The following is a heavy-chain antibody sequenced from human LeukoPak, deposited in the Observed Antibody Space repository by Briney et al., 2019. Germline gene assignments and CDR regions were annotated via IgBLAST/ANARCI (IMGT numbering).Heavy chain of an antibody. CDR3: ARDQYDYTWGSYRPYFDS. CDR2: ISHYNGNT. CDR1: GYTFTSYG. Sequence: GASVTVSCKASGYTFTSYGISWVRQAPGQGVEWMGWISHYNGNTKYTERLQGRVIMTTDTSTRRAYIELRRLSCDDTAVFYCARDQYDYTWGSYRPYFDSWGQGTLVTVSS. D-gene: IGHD3-16*02. V-gene: IGHV1-18*04. J-gene: IGHJ4*02.